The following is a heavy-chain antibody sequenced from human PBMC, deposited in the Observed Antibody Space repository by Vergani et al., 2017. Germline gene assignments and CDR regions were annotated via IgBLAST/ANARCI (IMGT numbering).Heavy chain of an antibody. J-gene: IGHJ4*02. Sequence: QVQLVQSGAEVKKPGASVKVSCKASGYTFTDYFMHWVRQAPGQGLEWMGWINPNSGGTNYAQKLQGRVTMTRDTSINTAYMELSNLRSDDTAVYYCARVGTISNRDYFDCWGKGTMVTVSS. CDR2: INPNSGGT. V-gene: IGHV1-2*02. CDR3: ARVGTISNRDYFDC. CDR1: GYTFTDYF. D-gene: IGHD1-14*01.